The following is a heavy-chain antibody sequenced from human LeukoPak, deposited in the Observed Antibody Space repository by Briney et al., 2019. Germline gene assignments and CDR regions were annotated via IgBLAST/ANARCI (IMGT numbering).Heavy chain of an antibody. D-gene: IGHD4-17*01. CDR1: GNTFTGYY. Sequence: ASVKVSCKASGNTFTGYYMYWVRQAPGQGLEWMGWINPNSGDTNYAQKFQGRVTMTRDTSISTAYMELSRLRSDDTAVYYCARGRATVTTVFGWFDPWGQGTLVTVSS. V-gene: IGHV1-2*02. J-gene: IGHJ5*02. CDR2: INPNSGDT. CDR3: ARGRATVTTVFGWFDP.